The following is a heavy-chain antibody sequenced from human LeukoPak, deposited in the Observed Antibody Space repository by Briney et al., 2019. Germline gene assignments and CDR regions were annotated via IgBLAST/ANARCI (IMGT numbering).Heavy chain of an antibody. D-gene: IGHD6-19*01. V-gene: IGHV4-38-2*02. CDR2: IYHSGST. CDR1: GYSISSGYY. J-gene: IGHJ4*02. CDR3: AKMEIIAVAGTIDY. Sequence: NPSETLSLTCTVSGYSISSGYYWGWIRQPPGQGLEWIGSIYHSGSTYYNPSLKSRVTISVDTSKNQFSLKLSSVTAADTAVYYCAKMEIIAVAGTIDYWGQGTLVTVSS.